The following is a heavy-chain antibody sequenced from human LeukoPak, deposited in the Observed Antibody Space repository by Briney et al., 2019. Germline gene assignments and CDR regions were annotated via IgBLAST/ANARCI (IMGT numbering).Heavy chain of an antibody. J-gene: IGHJ1*01. CDR3: ARPTGSTSLSSSFQH. CDR2: INTDGTST. Sequence: GGPLRLSCAASGFTFNSYWMHWVRQAPGKGLVWVSRINTDGTSTNLADSVKGRFTISRDNAKNTLYLQMNSLRAEDTAVYYCARPTGSTSLSSSFQHWGQGTLVTVSS. V-gene: IGHV3-74*01. D-gene: IGHD1-7*01. CDR1: GFTFNSYW.